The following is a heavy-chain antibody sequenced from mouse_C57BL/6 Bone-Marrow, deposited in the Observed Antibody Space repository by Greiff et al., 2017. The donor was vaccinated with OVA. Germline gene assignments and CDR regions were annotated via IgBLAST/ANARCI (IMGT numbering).Heavy chain of an antibody. V-gene: IGHV1-53*01. Sequence: QVQLQQPGTELVKPGASVKLSCKASGYTFTSYWMHWVKQRPGQGLEWIGNINPSNGGTNYNETFKSKATLTVDKSSSTAYMQLSSLTSEDSAVYYCARLGIYDGYAMDYWGQGTSVTVSS. J-gene: IGHJ4*01. CDR1: GYTFTSYW. CDR3: ARLGIYDGYAMDY. CDR2: INPSNGGT. D-gene: IGHD2-3*01.